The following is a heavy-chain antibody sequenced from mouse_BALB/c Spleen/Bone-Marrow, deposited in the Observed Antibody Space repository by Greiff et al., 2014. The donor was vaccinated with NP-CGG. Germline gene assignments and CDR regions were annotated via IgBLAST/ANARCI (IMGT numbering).Heavy chain of an antibody. CDR3: TRSRAYFRDWFAY. J-gene: IGHJ3*01. D-gene: IGHD2-14*01. Sequence: EVQLQQSGPELEKPGASVKISRKASGHSFTGYNMNWVKQSHGKSLEWIGNIDPYYGTTTFNQKFKDKATLTVDKSSSTAYMQLKSLTSEDSAVYYCTRSRAYFRDWFAYWGQGTLVTVSA. V-gene: IGHV1-39*01. CDR2: IDPYYGTT. CDR1: GHSFTGYN.